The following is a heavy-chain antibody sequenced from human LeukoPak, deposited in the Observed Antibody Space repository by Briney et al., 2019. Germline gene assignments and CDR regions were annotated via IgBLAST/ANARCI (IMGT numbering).Heavy chain of an antibody. J-gene: IGHJ4*01. D-gene: IGHD6-19*01. V-gene: IGHV1-69*06. CDR2: IIPIFGTA. CDR1: GGTFSSYA. CDR3: ARFILTGYSSGGFDY. Sequence: GASVKVSCKASGGTFSSYAISWVRQAPGQGLEWMGGIIPIFGTANYAQKFQGRVTITADKSTSTAYMELSSLRSDDTAVYYCARFILTGYSSGGFDYWGQGTLVTVSS.